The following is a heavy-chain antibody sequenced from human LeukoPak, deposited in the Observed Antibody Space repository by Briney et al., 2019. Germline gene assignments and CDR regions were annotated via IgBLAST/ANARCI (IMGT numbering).Heavy chain of an antibody. D-gene: IGHD4-11*01. CDR3: TKEHDYSNYEVDY. V-gene: IGHV3-23*01. CDR1: GFAFGSEA. CDR2: ISPGGGTT. J-gene: IGHJ4*02. Sequence: PGGSLRLSCGVSGFAFGSEAMNWVRQSPARGLEWVASISPGGGTTYYADSVRGRFTISRDNSKNTLYLQMNNLRAEDTALYYCTKEHDYSNYEVDYWGQGTLVTVSS.